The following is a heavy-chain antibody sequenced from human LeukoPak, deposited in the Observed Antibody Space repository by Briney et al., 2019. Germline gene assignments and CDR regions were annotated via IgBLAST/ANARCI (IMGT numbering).Heavy chain of an antibody. CDR3: ARGIVVDSGWFDP. Sequence: ASVKVSCKASGYTFTGYYMHWVRQAPGQGLEWMGWINPNSGGTNYAQKFQGRVTMTWDTSISTAYMELSRLRSDDTAVYYCARGIVVDSGWFDPWGQGTLVTVSS. V-gene: IGHV1-2*02. D-gene: IGHD2-2*01. CDR2: INPNSGGT. J-gene: IGHJ5*02. CDR1: GYTFTGYY.